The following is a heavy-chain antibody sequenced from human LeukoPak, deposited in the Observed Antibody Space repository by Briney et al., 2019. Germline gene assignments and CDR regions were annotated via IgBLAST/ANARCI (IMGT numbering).Heavy chain of an antibody. D-gene: IGHD3-22*01. Sequence: GGSLRLSCAASGLTFSTPPMNWVRQAPGKGLEWVSTSGTTGDTYYADSVKGRFTISRDNSKNTLYLQMTSLRAEDTALYYCATKTPGNYPYDYWGQGTLVIVSP. J-gene: IGHJ4*02. CDR3: ATKTPGNYPYDY. V-gene: IGHV3-23*01. CDR2: TSGTTGDT. CDR1: GLTFSTPP.